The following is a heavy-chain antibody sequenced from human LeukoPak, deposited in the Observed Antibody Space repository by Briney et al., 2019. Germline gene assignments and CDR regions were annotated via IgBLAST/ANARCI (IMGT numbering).Heavy chain of an antibody. J-gene: IGHJ4*02. CDR3: ARGYSGTYRIDY. D-gene: IGHD1-26*01. CDR2: INSDGSST. Sequence: PGGSLRLSCIASGFTFSDYWMHWVRQAPGKGLVWVSRINSDGSSTSYADSVKGRFTISRDNAKNTLSLQMNSLRADDTAVYYCARGYSGTYRIDYWGQGTLVTVSS. CDR1: GFTFSDYW. V-gene: IGHV3-74*01.